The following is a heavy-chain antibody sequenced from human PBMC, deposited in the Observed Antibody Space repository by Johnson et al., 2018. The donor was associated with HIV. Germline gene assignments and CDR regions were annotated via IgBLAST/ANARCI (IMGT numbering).Heavy chain of an antibody. CDR1: GFTFSSYD. CDR2: IGTAGDT. D-gene: IGHD3-22*01. J-gene: IGHJ3*02. CDR3: ARDGVYSSPHDAFDI. Sequence: VQLVESGGGLVQPGGSLRLSCAASGFTFSSYDMHWVRQATGKGLEWVSAIGTAGDTYYPGSVKGRFIISRDNAKNSLYLQMSNLRFEDTAVYYCARDGVYSSPHDAFDIWGEGTMVIVSS. V-gene: IGHV3-13*01.